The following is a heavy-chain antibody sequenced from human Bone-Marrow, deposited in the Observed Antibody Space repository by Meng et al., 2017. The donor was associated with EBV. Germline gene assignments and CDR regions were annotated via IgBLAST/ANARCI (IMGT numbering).Heavy chain of an antibody. V-gene: IGHV4-4*02. CDR1: GGSISSSNW. CDR3: ASLAAAGPPFDY. D-gene: IGHD6-13*01. CDR2: IYHSGST. J-gene: IGHJ4*02. Sequence: QGQLPGSGPGLVKPSGTLSLPFAVSGGSISSSNWWSWVRQPPGKGLEWIGEIYHSGSTNYNPSLKSRVTISVDKSKNQFSLKLSSVTAADTAVYYCASLAAAGPPFDYWGQGTLVTVSS.